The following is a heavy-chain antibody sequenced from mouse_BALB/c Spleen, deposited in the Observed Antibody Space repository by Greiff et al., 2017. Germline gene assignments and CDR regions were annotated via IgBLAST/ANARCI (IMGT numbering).Heavy chain of an antibody. J-gene: IGHJ3*01. CDR3: ARRAARATWFAY. V-gene: IGHV1-54*03. D-gene: IGHD3-1*01. CDR2: INPGSGGT. Sequence: VQLQQSGAELVRPGTSVKVSCKASGYAFTNYLIEWVKQRPGQGLEWIGVINPGSGGTNYNEKFKGKATLTADKSSSTAYMQLSSLTSDDSAVYFCARRAARATWFAYWGQGTLVTVSA. CDR1: GYAFTNYL.